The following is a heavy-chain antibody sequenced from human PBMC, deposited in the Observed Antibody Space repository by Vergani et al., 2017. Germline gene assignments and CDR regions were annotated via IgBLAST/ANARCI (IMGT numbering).Heavy chain of an antibody. D-gene: IGHD1/OR15-1a*01. CDR3: ARGNSAYPSSGMDV. Sequence: QVQLQESGPGLVKPSQTLSLTCTVSGGSISSRTSYWSWLRQPAGKELEWIGRVYTSGSTNYNPSLKSRVTMSVDTSKNQFSLKLSSVTATDTAVYYCARGNSAYPSSGMDVWGQGTTVIVSS. CDR2: VYTSGST. V-gene: IGHV4-61*02. CDR1: GGSISSRTSY. J-gene: IGHJ6*02.